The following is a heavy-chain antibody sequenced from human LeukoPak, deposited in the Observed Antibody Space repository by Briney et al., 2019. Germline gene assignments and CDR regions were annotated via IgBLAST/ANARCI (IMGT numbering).Heavy chain of an antibody. CDR1: GFTFSSYW. D-gene: IGHD3-22*01. J-gene: IGHJ4*02. CDR3: ARDMGVKGCYDSSGPSYFDY. CDR2: IKQDGSEK. V-gene: IGHV3-7*01. Sequence: PGGSLRLSCAASGFTFSSYWMSWVRQAPGKGLEWVANIKQDGSEKYYVDSVKGRFTISRDNAKNSLYMKMKSLRAEDTAVYYCARDMGVKGCYDSSGPSYFDYWGQGTLVTVSS.